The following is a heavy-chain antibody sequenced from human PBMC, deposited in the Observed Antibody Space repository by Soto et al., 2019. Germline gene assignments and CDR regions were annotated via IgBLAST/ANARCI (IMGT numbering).Heavy chain of an antibody. Sequence: QLQLQESGPGLVKPSETLSLTCSVSGGSISSFTYYWGWIRQPPGKGLEWIGTVYYNENTYYNPSLKSRVTITVDTAKNQCSLNLRSVTAADTAMYFCARRERYYGSPGWFDPWGPGTLVTVSS. J-gene: IGHJ5*02. CDR3: ARRERYYGSPGWFDP. CDR2: VYYNENT. V-gene: IGHV4-39*01. D-gene: IGHD3-10*01. CDR1: GGSISSFTYY.